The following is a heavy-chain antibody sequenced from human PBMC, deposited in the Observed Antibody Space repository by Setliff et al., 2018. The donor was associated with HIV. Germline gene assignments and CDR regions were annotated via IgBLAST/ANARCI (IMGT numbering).Heavy chain of an antibody. D-gene: IGHD4-17*01. CDR3: AREAVDDYARYFDY. Sequence: GGSLRLSCAASGFTFSNYAMGWVRQGPGKGLEWVSTIGAAGYPTHYAESVKGRFTISKDNSQNALYLQMNSLTDEDTAVYYCAREAVDDYARYFDYWGQGSLVTVSS. CDR2: IGAAGYPT. CDR1: GFTFSNYA. V-gene: IGHV3-23*01. J-gene: IGHJ4*02.